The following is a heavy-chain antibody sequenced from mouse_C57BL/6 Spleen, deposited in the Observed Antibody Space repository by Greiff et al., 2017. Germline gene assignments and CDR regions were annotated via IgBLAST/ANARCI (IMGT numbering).Heavy chain of an antibody. V-gene: IGHV3-6*01. J-gene: IGHJ4*01. CDR3: ARESPYAMDY. CDR1: GYSITSGYY. Sequence: EVKLQESGPGLVKPSQSLSLTCSVTGYSITSGYYWNWIRQFPGNKLEWMGYISYDGSNNYNPSLKNRISITRDPSKNQFFLKLNSVTTEDTATYYCARESPYAMDYWGQGTSVTVSS. CDR2: ISYDGSN.